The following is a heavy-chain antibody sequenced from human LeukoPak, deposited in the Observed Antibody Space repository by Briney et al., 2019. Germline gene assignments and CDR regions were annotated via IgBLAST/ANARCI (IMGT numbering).Heavy chain of an antibody. Sequence: SETLSLTCTVSGGSISSSSYYWGWIRQPPGKGLEWIGEINHSGSTNYNPSLKSRVTISVDTSRNQFSLKLSSVTAADTAVYYCARNERATRDLDYWGQGTLVTVSS. CDR3: ARNERATRDLDY. J-gene: IGHJ4*02. CDR1: GGSISSSSYY. V-gene: IGHV4-39*07. D-gene: IGHD1-26*01. CDR2: INHSGST.